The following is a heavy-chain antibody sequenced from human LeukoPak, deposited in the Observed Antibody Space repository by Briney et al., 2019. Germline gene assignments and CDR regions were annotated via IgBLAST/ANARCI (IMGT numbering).Heavy chain of an antibody. CDR1: GYTFTSYG. D-gene: IGHD3-9*01. Sequence: ASVKVSCKASGYTFTSYGISWVRQAPGQGLEWMGWISAYNGNTNYAQKLQGRVTMTTDTSTSTAYMELRSLRSDDTAVYYCARDGSYYDILTGYYTVPTDYWGQGTLVTVSS. CDR2: ISAYNGNT. V-gene: IGHV1-18*01. CDR3: ARDGSYYDILTGYYTVPTDY. J-gene: IGHJ4*02.